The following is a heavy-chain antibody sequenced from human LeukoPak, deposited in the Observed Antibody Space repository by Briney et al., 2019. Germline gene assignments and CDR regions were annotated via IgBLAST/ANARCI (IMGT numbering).Heavy chain of an antibody. Sequence: GGSLRLSCAASGVTAGYNYISWVRHAPGKGLEWLAAIYNSGRTYYADSVKGTFTTSRDNSKNTMYPQMNSMKGDDTAVYYCARRSNPPGRIDPWGQGTLVTASS. CDR2: IYNSGRT. CDR3: ARRSNPPGRIDP. D-gene: IGHD1-14*01. V-gene: IGHV3-66*04. CDR1: GVTAGYNY. J-gene: IGHJ5*02.